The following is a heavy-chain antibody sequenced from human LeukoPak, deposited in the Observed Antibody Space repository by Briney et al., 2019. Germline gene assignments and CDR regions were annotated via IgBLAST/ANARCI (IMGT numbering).Heavy chain of an antibody. D-gene: IGHD6-19*01. CDR1: GYTFTSYG. CDR3: ARDKAVAAPSYFDY. Sequence: ASVKVSCKASGYTFTSYGISWVRQAPGQGLVWMGWISAYNGNTNYAQKLQGRVTMTTDTSTSTAYMELRSLRSDDTAVYYCARDKAVAAPSYFDYWGQGTLVTVSS. V-gene: IGHV1-18*01. J-gene: IGHJ4*02. CDR2: ISAYNGNT.